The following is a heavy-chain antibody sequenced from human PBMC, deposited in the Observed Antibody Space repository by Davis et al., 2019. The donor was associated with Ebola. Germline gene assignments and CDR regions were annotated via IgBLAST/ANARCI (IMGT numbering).Heavy chain of an antibody. CDR2: MDHSVNT. Sequence: SETLSPTCPVHGASFSGYYWSWIRQLPGKGLEWIGEMDHSVNTNSNPSLKSRVTISIDTSKKQISLNLTSVTAADTAVYYCARGQSGSDYSLWQYWGQGTLVTVS. V-gene: IGHV4-34*01. J-gene: IGHJ4*02. CDR3: ARGQSGSDYSLWQY. CDR1: GASFSGYY. D-gene: IGHD3-10*01.